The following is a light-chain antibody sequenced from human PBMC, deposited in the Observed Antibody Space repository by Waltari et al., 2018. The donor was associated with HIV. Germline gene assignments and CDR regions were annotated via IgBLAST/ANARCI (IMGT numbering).Light chain of an antibody. V-gene: IGLV2-14*01. CDR1: SSDVGGYNY. CDR2: EVT. J-gene: IGLJ2*01. CDR3: TSYTSSSTLVV. Sequence: QSALTQPASVSGSLGQSITISCTGTSSDVGGYNYVSWYQHHPGKAPKLMIYEVTNRPSGVSNRVSGSKSGNTASLTISGLQAEDESDYYCTSYTSSSTLVVFGGGTNLTVL.